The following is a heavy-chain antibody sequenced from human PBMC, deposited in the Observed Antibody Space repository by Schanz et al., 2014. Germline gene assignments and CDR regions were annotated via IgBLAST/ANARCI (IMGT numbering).Heavy chain of an antibody. J-gene: IGHJ4*02. V-gene: IGHV3-7*01. Sequence: EVQLVESGGGLVQPGGSLRLSCAASGFTFSNYAMHWVRQAPGKGLEWVANIKQDESERSYVDSVKGRFTISRDNAKNSLYLQMNSLRAEDTAVYYPFDYWGQGTLVTVSS. CDR2: IKQDESER. CDR1: GFTFSNYA. CDR3: FDY.